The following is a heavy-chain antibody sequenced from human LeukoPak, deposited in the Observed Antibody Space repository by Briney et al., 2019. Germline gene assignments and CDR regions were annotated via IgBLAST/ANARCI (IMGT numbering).Heavy chain of an antibody. D-gene: IGHD3-3*01. J-gene: IGHJ4*02. CDR1: GGSISSGGYY. CDR2: IYYSGST. Sequence: SETLSLTCTVSGGSISSGGYYWSWIRQHPGKGLEWIGYIYYSGSTYYNPSLKSRVTISVDTSKNQFSLKLSSVTVADTAVYYCASADFWSGYYYYWGQGTLVTVSP. V-gene: IGHV4-31*03. CDR3: ASADFWSGYYYY.